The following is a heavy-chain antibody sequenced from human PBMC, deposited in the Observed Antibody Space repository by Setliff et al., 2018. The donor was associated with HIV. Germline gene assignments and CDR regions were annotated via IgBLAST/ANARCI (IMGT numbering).Heavy chain of an antibody. Sequence: SETLSLTCAVYGGSFSGYYWSWIRQPPGKGLEWIGEINHDRTTNYNPSLKSRVTISVDTSKNQFSLKLSSVTAADTAVYYCVAKKSGDYPFNWGQGTLVTVSS. CDR1: GGSFSGYY. D-gene: IGHD4-17*01. CDR3: VAKKSGDYPFN. V-gene: IGHV4-34*01. J-gene: IGHJ4*02. CDR2: INHDRTT.